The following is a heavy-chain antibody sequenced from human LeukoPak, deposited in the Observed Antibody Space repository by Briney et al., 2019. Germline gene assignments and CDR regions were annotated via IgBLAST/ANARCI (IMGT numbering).Heavy chain of an antibody. Sequence: GESLKISCRGSGYSFTNHYIVWVRLMPGKALEGMGIIYPGDSDTRYSPSIQGQVTISADKSISTAYLQWSSLKASDTAMYYCARRGYGSGNYYYPNWGQGTLVTVSS. V-gene: IGHV5-51*01. CDR2: IYPGDSDT. D-gene: IGHD3-10*01. CDR1: GYSFTNHY. CDR3: ARRGYGSGNYYYPN. J-gene: IGHJ4*02.